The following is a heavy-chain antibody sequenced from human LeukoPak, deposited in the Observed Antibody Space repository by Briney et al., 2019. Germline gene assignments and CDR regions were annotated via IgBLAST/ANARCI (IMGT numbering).Heavy chain of an antibody. J-gene: IGHJ4*02. D-gene: IGHD3-22*01. V-gene: IGHV1-69*06. CDR2: IIPIFGTA. Sequence: ASVKVSCKASGGTFSSYAISWVRQAPGQGLEWMGGIIPIFGTANYAQKFQGRVTITADKSHSTAYKELSSLSSEDTAVYYCAPDSIRSYYYDSSGYHYYFDYWGQGTLVTVSS. CDR1: GGTFSSYA. CDR3: APDSIRSYYYDSSGYHYYFDY.